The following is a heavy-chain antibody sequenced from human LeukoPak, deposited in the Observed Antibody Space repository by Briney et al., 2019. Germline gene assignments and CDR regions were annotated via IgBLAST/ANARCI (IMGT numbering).Heavy chain of an antibody. CDR1: SYTLTNYG. CDR2: ISAYNGNT. Sequence: GASVKVSCKASSYTLTNYGISWVRQAPGQGLEWMGWISAYNGNTNYAQNLQGRVTMTTDTSTNTAYMELRSLRSDDTAVYYCARDQDPRAFDIWGQGTMVTVSS. J-gene: IGHJ3*02. CDR3: ARDQDPRAFDI. V-gene: IGHV1-18*01.